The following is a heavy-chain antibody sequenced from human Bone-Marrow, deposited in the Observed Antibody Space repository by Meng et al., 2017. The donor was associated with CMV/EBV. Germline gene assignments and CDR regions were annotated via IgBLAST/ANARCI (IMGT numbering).Heavy chain of an antibody. CDR1: GYTFTSYH. CDR2: INPRGGST. CDR3: ARCYTIFGVVMLGYFDY. D-gene: IGHD3-3*01. J-gene: IGHJ4*02. V-gene: IGHV1-46*01. Sequence: ASVNVSCKASGYTFTSYHMHWVRQAPGQGLEWMGIINPRGGSTSYAQKFQGRVTMTRDTSTSTGYMELSSLRSEDTAVYYCARCYTIFGVVMLGYFDYWGQGTLVTVSS.